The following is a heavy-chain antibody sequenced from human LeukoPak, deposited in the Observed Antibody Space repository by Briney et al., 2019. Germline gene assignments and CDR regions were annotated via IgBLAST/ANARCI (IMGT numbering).Heavy chain of an antibody. CDR2: IYYSGST. V-gene: IGHV4-39*07. Sequence: PSETLSLTCTVSGGSISSSSYYWGWIRQPPGRGLEWIGSIYYSGSTYYNPSLKSRVTISVDTSKNQFSLKLSSVTATDTAVYYCARGSGDYGGNPFDYWGQGTLVTVSS. D-gene: IGHD4-23*01. CDR3: ARGSGDYGGNPFDY. J-gene: IGHJ4*02. CDR1: GGSISSSSYY.